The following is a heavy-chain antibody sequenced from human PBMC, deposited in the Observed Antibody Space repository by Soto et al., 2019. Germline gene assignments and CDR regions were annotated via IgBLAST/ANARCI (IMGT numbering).Heavy chain of an antibody. V-gene: IGHV1-69*13. CDR2: IIPIFGTA. J-gene: IGHJ6*02. CDR3: ARRLRLRQVSTDYGMDV. D-gene: IGHD5-12*01. CDR1: GGTFSSYA. Sequence: ASVKVSCKASGGTFSSYAISWVRQAPGQGLEWMGGIIPIFGTANYAQKFQGRVTITADESTSTAYMELSSLRSEDTAVYCCARRLRLRQVSTDYGMDVWGQGTTVTVSS.